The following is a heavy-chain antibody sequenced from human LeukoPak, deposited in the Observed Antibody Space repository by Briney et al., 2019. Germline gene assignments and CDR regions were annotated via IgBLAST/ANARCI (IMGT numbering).Heavy chain of an antibody. D-gene: IGHD6-19*01. CDR1: GFAFSTYE. CDR3: ARGPSVGSGWSPDL. Sequence: GGSLRLSCAASGFAFSTYEMNWVRQAPGKGLEWVSYISKTGTTIYYADSVKGRFAISRDNAKNSPYLQMNSLRAEDTAVYYCARGPSVGSGWSPDLWGQGTLVTVSS. V-gene: IGHV3-48*03. J-gene: IGHJ5*02. CDR2: ISKTGTTI.